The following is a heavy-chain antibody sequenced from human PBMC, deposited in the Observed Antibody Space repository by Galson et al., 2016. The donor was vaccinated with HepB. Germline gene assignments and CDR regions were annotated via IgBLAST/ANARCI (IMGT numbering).Heavy chain of an antibody. D-gene: IGHD3-10*01. CDR1: GFTFSSFW. V-gene: IGHV3-74*01. CDR2: INSDGSYA. Sequence: SLRLSCAASGFTFSSFWMHWVRQAPGKGLVWVSRINSDGSYANYADSVKGRFTISRDNAKNTVYLQMNSLRAEDTAVYYCVRDFRVADFWGQGMLVTVPS. J-gene: IGHJ4*02. CDR3: VRDFRVADF.